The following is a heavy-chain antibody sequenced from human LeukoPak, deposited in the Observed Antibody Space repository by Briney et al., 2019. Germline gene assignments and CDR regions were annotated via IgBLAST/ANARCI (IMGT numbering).Heavy chain of an antibody. J-gene: IGHJ5*02. D-gene: IGHD6-6*01. CDR1: GFTFSSYA. CDR3: AKDGAARPTGRWFDP. V-gene: IGHV3-23*01. Sequence: GGSLRLSCAASGFTFSSYAMSWVRQAPGKGLEWVSAISGSGGSTYYADSVKGRFTISRDNSKNTLYLQMNSLRAEDTAVYYCAKDGAARPTGRWFDPWGQGTLVTVSS. CDR2: ISGSGGST.